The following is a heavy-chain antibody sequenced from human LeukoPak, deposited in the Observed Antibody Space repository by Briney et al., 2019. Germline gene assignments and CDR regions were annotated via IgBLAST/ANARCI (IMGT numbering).Heavy chain of an antibody. CDR3: AMQWLSPFDS. CDR2: INSDGSNR. D-gene: IGHD6-19*01. Sequence: PGGSLRPSCAASGFTFSSNWMHWVRQAPGKGLVWVARINSDGSNRNYADSVKGRFTISRDNAKNTLYLLMNSLRAEDTAVYYCAMQWLSPFDSWGQGTLVTVSS. CDR1: GFTFSSNW. V-gene: IGHV3-74*01. J-gene: IGHJ4*02.